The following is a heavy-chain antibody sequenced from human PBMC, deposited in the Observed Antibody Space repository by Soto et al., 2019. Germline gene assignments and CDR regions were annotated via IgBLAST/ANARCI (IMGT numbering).Heavy chain of an antibody. J-gene: IGHJ4*02. CDR3: AKESYGYSSGSFDY. Sequence: PGGSLSLSCAASGFTFSNHAMSWVRQAPGKGLEWVSVISGSSGSTYYADSVKGRFTISRDNSKNTLYLQMNSLRAEDTALYYCAKESYGYSSGSFDYWGQGTLVTVSS. CDR1: GFTFSNHA. V-gene: IGHV3-23*01. D-gene: IGHD5-18*01. CDR2: ISGSSGST.